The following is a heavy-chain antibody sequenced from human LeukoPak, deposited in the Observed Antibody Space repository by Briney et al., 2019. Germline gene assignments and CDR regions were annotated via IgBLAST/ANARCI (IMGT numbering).Heavy chain of an antibody. V-gene: IGHV3-23*01. CDR2: ISGSGGST. Sequence: GGSLRLSCAASGFTFSSYAMSWVRQAPGKGLEWVSAISGSGGSTYYADSVNGRFTISTDNSKNTLYLQMNSMRAEDTDVYYCAKVGFSTVTTGFDYWGQGTLVSVSS. D-gene: IGHD4-17*01. CDR1: GFTFSSYA. J-gene: IGHJ4*02. CDR3: AKVGFSTVTTGFDY.